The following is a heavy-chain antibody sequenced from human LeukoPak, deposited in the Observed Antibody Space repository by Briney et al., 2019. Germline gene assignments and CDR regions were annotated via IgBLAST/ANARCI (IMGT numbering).Heavy chain of an antibody. Sequence: GGSLRLSCAASGFTVSSNYMSWVRQAPGKGLEWVSVIYSGGSTYYADSVKGRFTISRDNSKNTLYLQMNSLRAEDTAVYYCAKSQGLSYYFDYWGQGTLVTVSS. V-gene: IGHV3-66*01. CDR1: GFTVSSNY. CDR2: IYSGGST. CDR3: AKSQGLSYYFDY. J-gene: IGHJ4*02.